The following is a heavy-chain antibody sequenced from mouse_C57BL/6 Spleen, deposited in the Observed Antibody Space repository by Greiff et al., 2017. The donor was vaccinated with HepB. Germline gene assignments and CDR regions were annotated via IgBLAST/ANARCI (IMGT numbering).Heavy chain of an antibody. CDR2: ISDGGSYT. J-gene: IGHJ1*03. D-gene: IGHD1-1*01. Sequence: EVQVVESGGGLVKPGGSLKLSCAASGFTFSSYAMSWVRQTPEKRLEWVATISDGGSYTYYPDNVKGRFTISRDNAKNNLYLQMSHLKSEDTAMYYCARGSYGSSYGWYFDVWGTGTTVTVSS. CDR3: ARGSYGSSYGWYFDV. V-gene: IGHV5-4*01. CDR1: GFTFSSYA.